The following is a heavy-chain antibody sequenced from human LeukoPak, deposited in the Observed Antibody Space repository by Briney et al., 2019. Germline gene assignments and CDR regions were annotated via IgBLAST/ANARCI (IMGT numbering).Heavy chain of an antibody. Sequence: PSETLSLTCTVSGDSISSTNYYWGWIRQPPGKGLEWIGSIYYSGSTYYNPSLESRVTISVDTSKNQFSLKLSSVTAADTAVYYCARDSGLGYCSGGSCYFVRWGQGTLVTVSS. V-gene: IGHV4-39*07. J-gene: IGHJ4*02. CDR2: IYYSGST. D-gene: IGHD2-15*01. CDR1: GDSISSTNYY. CDR3: ARDSGLGYCSGGSCYFVR.